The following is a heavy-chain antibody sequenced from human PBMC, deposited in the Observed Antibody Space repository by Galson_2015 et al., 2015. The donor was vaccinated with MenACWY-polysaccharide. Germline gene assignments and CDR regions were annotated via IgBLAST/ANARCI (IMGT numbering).Heavy chain of an antibody. CDR2: IKRDGSST. D-gene: IGHD5-12*01. CDR3: ARGYIAYA. Sequence: ALRLSCAASGFTFSTYWMHWVRQAPGKGLVWVSRIKRDGSSTNYADSVKGRFTISRDNAKSTLYLQMNILRAEDTALYYCARGYIAYAWGPCPLVSVS. V-gene: IGHV3-74*01. CDR1: GFTFSTYW. J-gene: IGHJ1*01.